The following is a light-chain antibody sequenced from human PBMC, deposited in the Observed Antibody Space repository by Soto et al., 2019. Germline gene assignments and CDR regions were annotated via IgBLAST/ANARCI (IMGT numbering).Light chain of an antibody. Sequence: QPVLTQSPSASASLGASVKLTCTLSSGHSNYVIAWHQQKAEKGPRYLMMVNSDGSHDKGDGIPDRFSASSSGAERYLTISSLQSEDEADYYCQTWGAGMVFGPGTKLTVL. CDR2: VNSDGSH. CDR3: QTWGAGMV. CDR1: SGHSNYV. V-gene: IGLV4-69*01. J-gene: IGLJ1*01.